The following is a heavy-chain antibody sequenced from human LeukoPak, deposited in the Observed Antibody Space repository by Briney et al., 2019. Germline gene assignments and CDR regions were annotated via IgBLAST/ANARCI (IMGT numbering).Heavy chain of an antibody. CDR2: IKSKTDGGTT. CDR1: GFTFSNAW. V-gene: IGHV3-15*01. Sequence: GGSLRLSCAASGFTFSNAWMSWVRQAPGKGLEWVGRIKSKTDGGTTDYAAPVKGRFTISRDDSKNTLYLQMNSLKTEDTAVYYCTTEIIVVVPAAITQFQHWGQGTLVTVSS. CDR3: TTEIIVVVPAAITQFQH. J-gene: IGHJ1*01. D-gene: IGHD2-2*01.